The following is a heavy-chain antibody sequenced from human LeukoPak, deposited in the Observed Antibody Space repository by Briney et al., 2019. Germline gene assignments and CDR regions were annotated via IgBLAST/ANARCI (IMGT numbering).Heavy chain of an antibody. CDR1: GGSISSYY. J-gene: IGHJ4*02. CDR2: IFFTGST. CDR3: ARGPRRYFDY. Sequence: ETLSLTCTVSGGSISSYYWSWIRQPPGEGLEWIGYIFFTGSTNYNSSLKSRVTISIDTSKNQFSLKLSSVTAADTAVYYCARGPRRYFDYWGQGTLVTVSS. V-gene: IGHV4-59*12.